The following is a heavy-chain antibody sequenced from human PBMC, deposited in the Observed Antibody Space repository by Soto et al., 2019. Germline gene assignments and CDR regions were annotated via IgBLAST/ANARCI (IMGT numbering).Heavy chain of an antibody. D-gene: IGHD3-22*01. CDR2: ISYDGSNK. CDR3: AKGRYDSSGYYWDY. Sequence: GGSLRLSCAASGFTFSSYGMHWVRQAPGKGLEWVAVISYDGSNKYYADSVKGRFTISRDNSKNTLYLQMNSLRAEDTAVYYCAKGRYDSSGYYWDYWGQGTLVTVSS. V-gene: IGHV3-30*18. CDR1: GFTFSSYG. J-gene: IGHJ4*02.